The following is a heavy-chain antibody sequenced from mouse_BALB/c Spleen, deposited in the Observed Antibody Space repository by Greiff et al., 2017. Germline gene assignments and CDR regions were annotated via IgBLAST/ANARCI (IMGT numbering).Heavy chain of an antibody. J-gene: IGHJ4*01. D-gene: IGHD1-1*01. V-gene: IGHV1-7*01. CDR2: INPSTGYT. CDR3: ARDYFYAMDY. CDR1: GYTFTSYW. Sequence: VQVVESGAELAKPGASVKMSCKASGYTFTSYWMYWVKQRPGQGLEWIGYINPSTGYTEYNQKFKDKATLTADKSSSTAYMQLSSLTSEDSAVYYCARDYFYAMDYWGQGTSVTVSS.